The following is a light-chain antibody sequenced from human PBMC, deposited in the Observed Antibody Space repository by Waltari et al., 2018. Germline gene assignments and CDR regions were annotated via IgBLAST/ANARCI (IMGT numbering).Light chain of an antibody. J-gene: IGKJ1*01. CDR2: KVA. CDR3: MQGTHWPRT. CDR1: QSLLHSDGNTY. Sequence: VVMTQSPVSLPVTLGQPASISCRSSQSLLHSDGNTYLTWFQQRPGQSPRRLIYKVARRDSGVPDIFSGSGSVTDFTLKISRVEAEDVGVYYCMQGTHWPRTFGQGTKVQIK. V-gene: IGKV2-30*02.